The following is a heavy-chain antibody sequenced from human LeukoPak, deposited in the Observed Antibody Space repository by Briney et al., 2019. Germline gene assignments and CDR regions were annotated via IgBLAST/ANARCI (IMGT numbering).Heavy chain of an antibody. V-gene: IGHV4-59*01. CDR1: GGSISSYY. CDR2: IYYSGST. CDR3: ASTQYYYMDV. Sequence: SETLSLTCTVSGGSISSYYWSWIRQPPGKGLEWIGYIYYSGSTNYNPSLKSRVTISVDTSKNQFSLKLSSVTAADTAVYYCASTQYYYMDVWGKGTTVTVSS. J-gene: IGHJ6*03.